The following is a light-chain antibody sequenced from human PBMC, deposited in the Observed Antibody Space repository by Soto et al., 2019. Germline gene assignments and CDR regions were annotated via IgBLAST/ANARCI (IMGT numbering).Light chain of an antibody. CDR1: QSISSW. V-gene: IGKV1-5*03. Sequence: DIQMTQSPSTLSASVGDRVTITCRASQSISSWLAWYQQKPGKAPKLLIYKASSLESGVPSRFSGSGSGTEFTLTISSLQPDDFSTYYCQQYNSYPSTFGQRTKLEIK. CDR2: KAS. J-gene: IGKJ2*01. CDR3: QQYNSYPST.